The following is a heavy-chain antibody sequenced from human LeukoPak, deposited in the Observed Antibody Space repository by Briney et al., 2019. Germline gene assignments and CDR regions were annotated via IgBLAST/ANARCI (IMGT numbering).Heavy chain of an antibody. CDR3: TRGHPFDH. CDR1: DDSISSYY. Sequence: SETLSLTCTVSDDSISSYYWNWIRQSPGRGLEWVANIHSSGITNYNPSLKNRVTIPIDTPKNQFSLRLASVTAADTAVYYCTRGHPFDHWGQGTLVTVSS. J-gene: IGHJ5*02. V-gene: IGHV4-59*01. CDR2: IHSSGIT.